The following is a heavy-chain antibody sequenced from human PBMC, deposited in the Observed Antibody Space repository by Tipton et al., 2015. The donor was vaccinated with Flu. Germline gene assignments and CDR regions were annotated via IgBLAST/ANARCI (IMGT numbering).Heavy chain of an antibody. CDR2: IYPGDSDT. CDR1: GYSFTSYW. D-gene: IGHD2-2*03. V-gene: IGHV5-51*01. Sequence: QLVQSGAEVKKPGESLKISCKGSGYSFTSYWIGWVRQMPGKGLEWMGIIYPGDSDTRYSPSFQGQVTISADKSISTAYLQWSSLKASDTAMYYCARHAGYCSSTSCYSGMDVWGQGTTVTVSS. J-gene: IGHJ6*02. CDR3: ARHAGYCSSTSCYSGMDV.